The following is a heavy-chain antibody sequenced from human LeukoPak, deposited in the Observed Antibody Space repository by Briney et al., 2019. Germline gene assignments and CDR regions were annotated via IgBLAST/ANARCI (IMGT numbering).Heavy chain of an antibody. Sequence: SETLSLTCTVSGYSITNGHYWGWIRQPPGKGLEWIGSIYYSGSTYYNPSLRSRVTISVDTSRSQFSLRLTSVTAADTAVYYCARDADPSAYYGSGSSIDHWGQGALVTVSS. CDR2: IYYSGST. J-gene: IGHJ4*02. CDR3: ARDADPSAYYGSGSSIDH. D-gene: IGHD3-10*01. CDR1: GYSITNGHY. V-gene: IGHV4-38-2*02.